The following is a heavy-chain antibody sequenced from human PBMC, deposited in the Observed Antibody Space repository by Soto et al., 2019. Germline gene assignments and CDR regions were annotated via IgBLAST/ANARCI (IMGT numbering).Heavy chain of an antibody. J-gene: IGHJ6*03. CDR2: INHSGST. Sequence: SETLSLTCAVYGGSFSGYYWSWIRQPPGKGLEWIGEINHSGSTNYNPSLKSRVTISVDTSKNQFSLKLSSVTAADTAVYYCARGLGSTVTMLHYYYYYMDVWGKGTTVT. CDR3: ARGLGSTVTMLHYYYYYMDV. V-gene: IGHV4-34*01. CDR1: GGSFSGYY. D-gene: IGHD4-17*01.